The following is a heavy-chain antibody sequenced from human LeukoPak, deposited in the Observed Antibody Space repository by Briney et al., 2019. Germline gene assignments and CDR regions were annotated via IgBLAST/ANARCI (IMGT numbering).Heavy chain of an antibody. J-gene: IGHJ5*02. CDR3: ASLFPYCTNGVCYTP. V-gene: IGHV4-59*01. CDR1: GGSISSYY. D-gene: IGHD2-8*01. Sequence: SETLSLTCTVSGGSISSYYWSWIRQPPGKGLEWVGYIYYSGSTNYNPSLKSRVTISVDTSKNQFSLKLSSVLAADTAVYYCASLFPYCTNGVCYTPWGQGTLVTVSS. CDR2: IYYSGST.